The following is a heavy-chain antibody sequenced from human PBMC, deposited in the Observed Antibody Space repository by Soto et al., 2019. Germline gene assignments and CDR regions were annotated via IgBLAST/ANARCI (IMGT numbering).Heavy chain of an antibody. CDR3: ARGSAYQTTANLDF. Sequence: QVQLVQSGAEVKKPGASVKVSCRTSGYKFADYNMNWVRQATGRWLEWLGYMNSHNGVGSYAQKLQRRLTVTKNNSKSTAYMELTNLREDDTAVYYCARGSAYQTTANLDFGGQGTPVTVSS. CDR2: MNSHNGVG. V-gene: IGHV1-8*01. J-gene: IGHJ4*02. D-gene: IGHD2-2*01. CDR1: GYKFADYN.